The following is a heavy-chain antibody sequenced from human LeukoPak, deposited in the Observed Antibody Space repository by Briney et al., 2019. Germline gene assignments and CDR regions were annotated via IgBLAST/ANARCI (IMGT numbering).Heavy chain of an antibody. CDR1: GGSISSGSYY. Sequence: SETLSLTCTVSGGSISSGSYYWGWIRQPPGKGLEWVGSIYYSGSTYYNPSLKSRVTISVDTSKNQLSLKLSSVTATDTAVYYCARLDYGDHDYWGQGTLVTVSS. CDR3: ARLDYGDHDY. D-gene: IGHD4-17*01. V-gene: IGHV4-39*01. J-gene: IGHJ4*02. CDR2: IYYSGST.